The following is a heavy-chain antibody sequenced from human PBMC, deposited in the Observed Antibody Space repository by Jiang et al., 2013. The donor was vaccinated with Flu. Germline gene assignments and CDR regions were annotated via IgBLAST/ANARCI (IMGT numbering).Heavy chain of an antibody. V-gene: IGHV1-3*01. D-gene: IGHD4-17*01. J-gene: IGHJ5*02. Sequence: GAEVKKPGASVKVSCKASGYTFTSYAMHWVRQAPGQRLEWMGWINAGNGNTKYSQKFQGRVTITRDTSASTAYMELSSLRSEDTAVYYCARDRDYRNWFDPWGQGTLVTVSS. CDR1: GYTFTSYA. CDR3: ARDRDYRNWFDP. CDR2: INAGNGNT.